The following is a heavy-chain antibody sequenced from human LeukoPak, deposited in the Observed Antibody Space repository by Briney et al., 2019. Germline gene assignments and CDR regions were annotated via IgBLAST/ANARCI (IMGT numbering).Heavy chain of an antibody. CDR2: ISGSGGST. CDR3: ARENFWSGYPYYYYGMDV. D-gene: IGHD3-3*01. Sequence: TGGSLRLSCAASGFTFSSYAMSWVRQAPGKGLEWVSAISGSGGSTYYADSVKGRFTISRDNSKNTLYLQMNSLRAEDTAVYYCARENFWSGYPYYYYGMDVWGQGTTVTVSS. CDR1: GFTFSSYA. V-gene: IGHV3-23*01. J-gene: IGHJ6*02.